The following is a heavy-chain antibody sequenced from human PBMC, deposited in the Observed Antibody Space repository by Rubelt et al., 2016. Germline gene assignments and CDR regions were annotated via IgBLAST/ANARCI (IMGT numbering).Heavy chain of an antibody. Sequence: VWIRQPPGKGLEWIGSIYYTGSTYYNPSLKSRVTISADTSKNQFSLKLSSVTAADTAVYYCATEPTHGDYGGAPFDSWGQGTLVTVSS. J-gene: IGHJ4*02. CDR3: ATEPTHGDYGGAPFDS. V-gene: IGHV4-39*07. CDR2: IYYTGST. D-gene: IGHD4-17*01.